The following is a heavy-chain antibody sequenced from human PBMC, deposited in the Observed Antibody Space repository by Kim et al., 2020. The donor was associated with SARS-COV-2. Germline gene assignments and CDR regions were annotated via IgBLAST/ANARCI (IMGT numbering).Heavy chain of an antibody. J-gene: IGHJ4*02. CDR1: GFTFNTYA. D-gene: IGHD1-7*01. Sequence: GGSLRLSCVVSGFTFNTYAMNWVRQAPGKGLEWVSVISGTGATTYYADSLKGRFTISRDNSKNTLYLHLNSLTAEDTAIYYCAKDLAEGVTGTSGYFDYWGQGTLVTVSS. CDR2: ISGTGATT. CDR3: AKDLAEGVTGTSGYFDY. V-gene: IGHV3-23*01.